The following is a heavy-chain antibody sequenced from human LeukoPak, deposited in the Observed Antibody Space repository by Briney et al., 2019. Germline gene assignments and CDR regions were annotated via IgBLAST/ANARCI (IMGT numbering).Heavy chain of an antibody. CDR1: GFTFSSYA. V-gene: IGHV3-30*01. D-gene: IGHD3-3*01. J-gene: IGHJ4*02. CDR2: ISYDGSNK. Sequence: PGGSLRLSCAASGFTFSSYAMHWVRQAPGKGLEWVAVISYDGSNKYYADSVKGRFTISRDNSKNTLYLQMNSLRAEGTAVYYCAREAYDFWSGYYIPNPFDYWGQGTLVTVSS. CDR3: AREAYDFWSGYYIPNPFDY.